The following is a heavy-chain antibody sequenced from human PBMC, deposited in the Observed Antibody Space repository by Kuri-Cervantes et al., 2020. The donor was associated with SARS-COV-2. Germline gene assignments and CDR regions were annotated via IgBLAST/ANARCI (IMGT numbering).Heavy chain of an antibody. Sequence: AESLTLSCAASGFTFSSHGMHWVRQAPGKGLEWVAFIRYDGSNKYYADSVKGRFTISRDNSKNTLYLQMNSLRAEDTAVYYCAKDHRGGKVDYWGQGTLVTVSS. J-gene: IGHJ4*02. CDR3: AKDHRGGKVDY. CDR1: GFTFSSHG. V-gene: IGHV3-30*02. CDR2: IRYDGSNK.